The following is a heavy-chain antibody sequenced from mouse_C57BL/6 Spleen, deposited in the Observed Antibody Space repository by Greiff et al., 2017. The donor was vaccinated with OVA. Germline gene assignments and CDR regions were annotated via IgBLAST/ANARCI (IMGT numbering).Heavy chain of an antibody. Sequence: EVQLLESGAELVKPGASVKLSCTASGFNFKDYYMHWVKQRPEQGLEWIGRIDPEDGETNYAPKFQGKATMTADTSSNTAYLQLSSLTSEDTAVYYCARTVATVVAEAMDYWGQGTSVTVSS. V-gene: IGHV14-2*01. CDR2: IDPEDGET. J-gene: IGHJ4*01. CDR3: ARTVATVVAEAMDY. D-gene: IGHD1-1*01. CDR1: GFNFKDYY.